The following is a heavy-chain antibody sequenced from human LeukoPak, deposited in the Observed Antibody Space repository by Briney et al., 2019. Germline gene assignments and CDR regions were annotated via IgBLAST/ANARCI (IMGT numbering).Heavy chain of an antibody. CDR1: GGTFSSYA. CDR3: ARRPGYCSGGRCWVLDY. Sequence: VASVKVSCKASGGTFSSYAISWVRQAPGQGLEWMGGIIPIFGTANYAQKFQGRVTITTDESTSTAYMELSSLRSEDTAVYYCARRPGYCSGGRCWVLDYWGQGTLVTVSS. J-gene: IGHJ4*02. CDR2: IIPIFGTA. V-gene: IGHV1-69*05. D-gene: IGHD2-15*01.